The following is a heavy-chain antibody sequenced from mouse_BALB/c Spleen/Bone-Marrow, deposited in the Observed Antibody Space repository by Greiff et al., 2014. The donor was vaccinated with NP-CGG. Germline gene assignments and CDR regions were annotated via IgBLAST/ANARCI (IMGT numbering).Heavy chain of an antibody. CDR2: ILPESGST. CDR3: ARTPGVLYFFDY. J-gene: IGHJ2*01. CDR1: GYTFSSYW. Sequence: QGQLKESGAELMKAGASVKISCKSSGYTFSSYWVEWGKQRPGHGLEWVGEILPESGSTNYNEKFRGKATFTADTSSNTAYMQLSSLTSEDSAVYYCARTPGVLYFFDYWGQGTTLTVSS. V-gene: IGHV1-9*01.